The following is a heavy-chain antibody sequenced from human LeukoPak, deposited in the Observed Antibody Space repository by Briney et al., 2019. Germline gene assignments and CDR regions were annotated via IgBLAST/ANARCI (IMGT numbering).Heavy chain of an antibody. V-gene: IGHV3-48*03. D-gene: IGHD4-17*01. Sequence: GGSLRLSCAASGFTFSSYEMNWVRQAPGKGLEWVSYISSSGSTIYYADSVKGRFTISRDNAKNSLYLQMNSLRAEDTALYYCTKDPNGNYIGAFDPWGLGTLVTVSS. CDR3: TKDPNGNYIGAFDP. CDR1: GFTFSSYE. J-gene: IGHJ5*02. CDR2: ISSSGSTI.